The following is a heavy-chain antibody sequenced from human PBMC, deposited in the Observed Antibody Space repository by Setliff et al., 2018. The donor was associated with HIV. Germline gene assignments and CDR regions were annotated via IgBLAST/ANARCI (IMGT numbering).Heavy chain of an antibody. CDR2: LHHSGGA. Sequence: SETLSLTCAASGYSISSGYYWGWIRQPPGKGLEWIGTLHHSGGAYYNPSLKSRLTISVDTSKNQLSLKLSSVTAADTAVYYCARFHQRGYSYGYTDYWGQGTLVTVSS. CDR1: GYSISSGYY. CDR3: ARFHQRGYSYGYTDY. D-gene: IGHD5-18*01. J-gene: IGHJ4*02. V-gene: IGHV4-38-2*01.